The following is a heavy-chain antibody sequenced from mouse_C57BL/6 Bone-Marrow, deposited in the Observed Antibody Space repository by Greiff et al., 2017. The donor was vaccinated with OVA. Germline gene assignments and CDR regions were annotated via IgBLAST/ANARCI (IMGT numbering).Heavy chain of an antibody. CDR1: GYSITSGYY. Sequence: VQLQQSGPGLVKPSQSLSLTCSVTGYSITSGYYWNWIRQFPGNKLEWMGYISYDGSNNYNPSLKNQISITRDTSKNQFFLKLNSVTTEDTATYYCARSIYYDYDEGFAYWGQGTLVTVSA. J-gene: IGHJ3*01. V-gene: IGHV3-6*01. CDR3: ARSIYYDYDEGFAY. D-gene: IGHD2-4*01. CDR2: ISYDGSN.